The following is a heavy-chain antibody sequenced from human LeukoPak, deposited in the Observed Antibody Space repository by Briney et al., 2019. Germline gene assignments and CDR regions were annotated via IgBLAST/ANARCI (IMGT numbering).Heavy chain of an antibody. CDR2: IDDGARNT. CDR3: AKDREVATIGGFEY. J-gene: IGHJ4*02. V-gene: IGHV3-23*01. CDR1: GFTFSSYT. Sequence: GGSLRLSCATSGFTFSSYTMNWVRQTPGKGLEWVSTIDDGARNTHYADSVKGRFTISRDNSKNTLFLQMNSLRADDTAVYYCAKDREVATIGGFEYWGQGTLVTVSS. D-gene: IGHD5-12*01.